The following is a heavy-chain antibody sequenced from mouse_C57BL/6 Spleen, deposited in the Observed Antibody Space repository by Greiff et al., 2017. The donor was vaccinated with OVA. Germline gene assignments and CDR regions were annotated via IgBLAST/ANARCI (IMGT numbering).Heavy chain of an antibody. CDR2: INPNNGGT. V-gene: IGHV1-18*01. CDR3: ARGEGYYGSSWRNDY. CDR1: GYTFTDYN. Sequence: EVKLMESGPELVKPGASVKIPCKASGYTFTDYNMDWVKQSHGKSLEWIGDINPNNGGTIYNQKFKGKATLTVDKSSSTAYMELRSLTSEDTAVYYCARGEGYYGSSWRNDYWGQGTTLTVSS. J-gene: IGHJ2*01. D-gene: IGHD1-1*01.